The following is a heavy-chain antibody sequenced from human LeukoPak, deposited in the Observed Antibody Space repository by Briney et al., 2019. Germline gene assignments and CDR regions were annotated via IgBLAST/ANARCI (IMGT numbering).Heavy chain of an antibody. CDR3: ARRPPFDP. CDR2: MNPISGNT. Sequence: GALVKVSCKASGYTFTSSDINLVRHATGQGLEWMGRMNPISGNTGYAQKFQGRVTMTRNTSINTAYMELSGLRSEDTAVYYCARRPPFDPWGQGTLVTVSS. J-gene: IGHJ5*02. CDR1: GYTFTSSD. V-gene: IGHV1-8*01.